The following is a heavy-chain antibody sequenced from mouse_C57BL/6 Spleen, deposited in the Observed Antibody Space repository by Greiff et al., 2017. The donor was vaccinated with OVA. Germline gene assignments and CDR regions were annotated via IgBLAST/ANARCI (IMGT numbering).Heavy chain of an antibody. CDR3: ARDRDYYGSSYWYFDV. Sequence: EVKLVESGPGMVKPSQSLSLTCTVTGYSITSGYDWHWIRHFPGNKLEWMGYISYSGSTNYNPSLKSRISITHDTSKNHFFLKLNSVTTEDTATYYCARDRDYYGSSYWYFDVWGTGTTVTVSS. V-gene: IGHV3-1*01. D-gene: IGHD1-1*01. CDR2: ISYSGST. J-gene: IGHJ1*03. CDR1: GYSITSGYD.